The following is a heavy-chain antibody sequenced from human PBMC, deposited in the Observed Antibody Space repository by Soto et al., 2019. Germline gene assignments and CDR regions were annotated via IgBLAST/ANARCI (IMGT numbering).Heavy chain of an antibody. J-gene: IGHJ4*02. CDR2: INHSGST. V-gene: IGHV4-34*01. D-gene: IGHD5-12*01. CDR1: GGSFSGYY. CDR3: ARGVATVVTSYFDY. Sequence: SETLSLTCAVYGGSFSGYYWSWIRQPPGKGLEWIGEINHSGSTNYNPSLKSRVTISVDTSKNQFSLKLSSVTAADTAVYYRARGVATVVTSYFDYWGQGTLVTVSS.